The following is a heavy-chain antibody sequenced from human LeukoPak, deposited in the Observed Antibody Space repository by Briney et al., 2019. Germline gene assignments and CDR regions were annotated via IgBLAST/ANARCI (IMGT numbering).Heavy chain of an antibody. J-gene: IGHJ4*02. CDR2: ITSSSVYI. Sequence: GGSLRLSCAASGFTFSNYTMNWVRQAPGKALEWVSSITSSSVYIYYADSLKGRFTISRDNAKNSLYLQMNSLRAEDTALYHCARIGSSWYEYYFDYWGQGTLVTVPS. D-gene: IGHD6-13*01. CDR3: ARIGSSWYEYYFDY. CDR1: GFTFSNYT. V-gene: IGHV3-21*04.